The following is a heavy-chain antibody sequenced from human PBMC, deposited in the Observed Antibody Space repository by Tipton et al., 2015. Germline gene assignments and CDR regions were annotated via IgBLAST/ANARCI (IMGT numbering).Heavy chain of an antibody. J-gene: IGHJ3*02. CDR3: ARDTGRWSPHDAFDI. CDR1: GFTVSSNY. V-gene: IGHV3-53*01. Sequence: VQLVQSGGGLIQPGGSLRLSCAASGFTVSSNYMSWVRQAPGKGLEWVSVIYSGGSTYYADSVKGRFTISRDNSKNTLYLQMNSLRAEDTAVYYCARDTGRWSPHDAFDIWGQGTMVTVSS. D-gene: IGHD4/OR15-4a*01. CDR2: IYSGGST.